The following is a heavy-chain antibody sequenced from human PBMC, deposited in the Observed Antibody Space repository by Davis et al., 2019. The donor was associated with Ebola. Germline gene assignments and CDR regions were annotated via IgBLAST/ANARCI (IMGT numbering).Heavy chain of an antibody. Sequence: SVPVSCLPSVYTFISSDTCPPRQPRGQGFVWRGWISAYNGNTNYAQKLQGRDTMTTDRSTSTDYMELRSLGSYDTAVYYCARDRYWSGGSCYDQFEYSGQRTLVTVSS. CDR1: VYTFISSD. CDR2: ISAYNGNT. V-gene: IGHV1-18*04. CDR3: ARDRYWSGGSCYDQFEY. D-gene: IGHD2-15*01. J-gene: IGHJ4*02.